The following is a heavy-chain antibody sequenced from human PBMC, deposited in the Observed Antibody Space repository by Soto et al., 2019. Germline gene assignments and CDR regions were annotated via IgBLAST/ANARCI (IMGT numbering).Heavy chain of an antibody. J-gene: IGHJ6*03. V-gene: IGHV3-7*01. CDR1: GFTFSSYW. Sequence: GGSLRLSCAASGFTFSSYWMSWVRQAPGKGLEWVANIKQDGSEKYYVDSVKGRFTISRDNAKNSLYLQMNSLRAEDTAVYYCARVLHCSSTSCQIYYYYMDVWGKGTTVTVSS. CDR2: IKQDGSEK. D-gene: IGHD2-2*01. CDR3: ARVLHCSSTSCQIYYYYMDV.